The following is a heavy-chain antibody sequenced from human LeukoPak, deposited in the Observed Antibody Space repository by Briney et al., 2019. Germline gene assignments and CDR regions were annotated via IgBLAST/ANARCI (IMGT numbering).Heavy chain of an antibody. Sequence: GGSLRLSCAASGFTFSSYAMSWVRQAPGKGLEWVSAISGSGGSTYYADSVKGRFTISRDNSKNTLYLQMNSLRAEDTAVYYCAKVMIWSAMVRGVPHYGMDVWGQGTTVTVSS. J-gene: IGHJ6*02. CDR2: ISGSGGST. CDR3: AKVMIWSAMVRGVPHYGMDV. CDR1: GFTFSSYA. V-gene: IGHV3-23*01. D-gene: IGHD3-10*01.